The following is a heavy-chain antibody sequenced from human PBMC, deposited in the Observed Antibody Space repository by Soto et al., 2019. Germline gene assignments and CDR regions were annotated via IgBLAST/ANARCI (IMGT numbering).Heavy chain of an antibody. Sequence: GGSLRHSCVGSAFTSSIYSMTWVRQAPGKRLEWVSSISSSSSYIYYADSVKGRFTISTDNAKNSLYLQMNSLRAEDTAVYYCAIDEYDCWIIPGAPAPWG. J-gene: IGHJ5*02. CDR2: ISSSSSYI. V-gene: IGHV3-21*01. CDR1: AFTSSIYS. D-gene: IGHD3-3*01. CDR3: AIDEYDCWIIPGAPAP.